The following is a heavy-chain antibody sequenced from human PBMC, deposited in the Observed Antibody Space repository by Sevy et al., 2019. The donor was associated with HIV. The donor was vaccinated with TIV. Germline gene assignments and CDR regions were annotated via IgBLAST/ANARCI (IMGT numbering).Heavy chain of an antibody. CDR1: GFTFSGYT. V-gene: IGHV3-21*01. CDR3: ARDEALGSFDI. D-gene: IGHD2-15*01. Sequence: GGSLRLSCAASGFTFSGYTMNWVRQAPGKGLEWVSSISGSSAYINYTDSLKGRFTISRDNAKNSLYLQMNSLSAEDTAVYYCARDEALGSFDIWGQGTMVTVSS. J-gene: IGHJ3*02. CDR2: ISGSSAYI.